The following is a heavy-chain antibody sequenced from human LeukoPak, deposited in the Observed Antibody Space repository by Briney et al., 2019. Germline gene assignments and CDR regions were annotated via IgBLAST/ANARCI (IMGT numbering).Heavy chain of an antibody. CDR2: IYYSGST. CDR3: ARVAGVTKTNRIAVTGPIGSFDY. CDR1: GGSISSTSYY. Sequence: PSETLSLTCTVSGGSISSTSYYWGWIRQPPGKGLEWIGSIYYSGSTYYNPSLKSRVTISVDTSKNQFSLKLSSVTAADTAVYYCARVAGVTKTNRIAVTGPIGSFDYWGQGTLVTVSS. D-gene: IGHD6-13*01. J-gene: IGHJ4*02. V-gene: IGHV4-39*07.